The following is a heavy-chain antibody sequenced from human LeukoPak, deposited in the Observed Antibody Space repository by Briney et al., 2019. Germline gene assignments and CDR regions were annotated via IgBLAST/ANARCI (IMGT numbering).Heavy chain of an antibody. V-gene: IGHV1-2*02. CDR3: ARDAPIYDYVWGSYRTYYFDY. CDR2: INPNSGGT. D-gene: IGHD3-16*02. Sequence: EASVKVSCKASGYTFTGYYMHWVRQAPGQGLEWMGWINPNSGGTNYAQKFQGRVTMTRDTSISTAYMELSRLRSDDTAVYYCARDAPIYDYVWGSYRTYYFDYWGQGTLVTVSS. J-gene: IGHJ4*02. CDR1: GYTFTGYY.